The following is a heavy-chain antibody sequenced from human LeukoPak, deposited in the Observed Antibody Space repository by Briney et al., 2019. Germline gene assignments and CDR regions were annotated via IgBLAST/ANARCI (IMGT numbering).Heavy chain of an antibody. Sequence: GGSLRLSCATSGFTFSYYSMHWVRQAPGRGLEWVSYISNSGRTIYYADSVKDRFTISRDNAKNSVYLQMNSLRAEDTAVYYCARERMRLFGDHWGQGTLVTVSS. CDR3: ARERMRLFGDH. D-gene: IGHD3-3*01. J-gene: IGHJ4*02. V-gene: IGHV3-48*01. CDR1: GFTFSYYS. CDR2: ISNSGRTI.